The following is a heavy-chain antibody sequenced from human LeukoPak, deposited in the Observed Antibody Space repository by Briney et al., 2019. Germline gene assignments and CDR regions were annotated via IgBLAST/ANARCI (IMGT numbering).Heavy chain of an antibody. V-gene: IGHV4-39*01. Sequence: SETLSLTCTVSSGSISSSSYYWGWIRQPPGKGLEWIGSIYYSGSTYYNPSLKSRVTISVDTSKNQFSLNLSSVTAADTAVYYCARVGATMVRGPENWFDPWGQGTLVTVSS. J-gene: IGHJ5*02. CDR2: IYYSGST. CDR1: SGSISSSSYY. CDR3: ARVGATMVRGPENWFDP. D-gene: IGHD3-10*01.